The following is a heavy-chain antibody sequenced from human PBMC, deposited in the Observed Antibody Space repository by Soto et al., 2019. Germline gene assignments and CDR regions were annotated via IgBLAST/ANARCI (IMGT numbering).Heavy chain of an antibody. J-gene: IGHJ6*02. Sequence: ASVKVSCKASGGTFSSYAISWVRQAPGQGLEWMGGIIPIFGTANYAQKFQGRVTITADESASTAYMELSSLRSEDTAVYYCARHPSPPEYYYYYGMDVWGQGTTVTVSS. V-gene: IGHV1-69*13. CDR2: IIPIFGTA. CDR1: GGTFSSYA. CDR3: ARHPSPPEYYYYYGMDV.